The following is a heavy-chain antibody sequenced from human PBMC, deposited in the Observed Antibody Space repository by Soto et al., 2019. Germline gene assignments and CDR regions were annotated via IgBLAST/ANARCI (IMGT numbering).Heavy chain of an antibody. CDR3: LVNYYGMNV. CDR1: GGTFSSYA. CDR2: IIPIFGTA. Sequence: ASVKFSCKASGGTFSSYAISWVRQAPGQGLECMGGIIPIFGTANYAQKFQGRVTITAXXXXSXXYMELSSLRSEDTAVYYCLVNYYGMNVWG. V-gene: IGHV1-69*13. J-gene: IGHJ6*02. D-gene: IGHD6-6*01.